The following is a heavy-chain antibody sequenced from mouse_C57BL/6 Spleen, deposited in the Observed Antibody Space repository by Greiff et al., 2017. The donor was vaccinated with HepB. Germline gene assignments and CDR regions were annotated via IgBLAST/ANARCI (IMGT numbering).Heavy chain of an antibody. Sequence: EVHLVESGGDLVKPGGSLKLSCAASGFTFSSYGMSWVRQTPDKRLEWVATISSGGSYTYYPDSVKGRFTISRDNAKNTLYLQMSSLKSEDTAMYYCARGDYDGDMDYWGQGTSVTVSS. CDR1: GFTFSSYG. D-gene: IGHD2-4*01. V-gene: IGHV5-6*01. CDR3: ARGDYDGDMDY. CDR2: ISSGGSYT. J-gene: IGHJ4*01.